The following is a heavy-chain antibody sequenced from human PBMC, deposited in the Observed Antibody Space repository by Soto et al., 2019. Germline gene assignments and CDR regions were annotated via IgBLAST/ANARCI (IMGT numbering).Heavy chain of an antibody. CDR1: GGSISNYY. J-gene: IGHJ4*02. Sequence: LTCTVSGGSISNYYWNWIRQSPGKGLEWIGYIYSSGSTHYNPSLQNRVTISIDTSKNQVSLKVNSVTAADTAVYYCARDHPHSYGVYYFDYWGQGTPVTVSS. CDR2: IYSSGST. V-gene: IGHV4-59*01. D-gene: IGHD5-18*01. CDR3: ARDHPHSYGVYYFDY.